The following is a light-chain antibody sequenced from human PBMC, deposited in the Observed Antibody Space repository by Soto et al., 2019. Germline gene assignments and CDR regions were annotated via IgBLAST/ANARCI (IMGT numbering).Light chain of an antibody. Sequence: EIVMTQSPATLSVSPGERATLSCRASQSVSSNLAWYQQKPGQAPRLLIYGASIRATGIPARFSGSGSGTEFTLTISRLQYEDFAVYYCQQYNNWPPYTFGQGTKLEIK. CDR2: GAS. V-gene: IGKV3D-15*01. J-gene: IGKJ2*01. CDR1: QSVSSN. CDR3: QQYNNWPPYT.